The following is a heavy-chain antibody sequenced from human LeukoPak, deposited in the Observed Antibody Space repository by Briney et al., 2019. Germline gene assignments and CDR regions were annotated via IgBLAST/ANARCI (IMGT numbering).Heavy chain of an antibody. D-gene: IGHD2-21*02. CDR2: ISHEGGNT. V-gene: IGHV3-30-3*01. CDR3: ARDWDPLPTAIGSAAFDL. J-gene: IGHJ3*01. Sequence: GKSLTLSCAASGFIFSKFAMHWVRQAPGKGLEWLAVISHEGGNTNYADSVKGRFTVSRDNSKNTLFLQMNTLKFQDTSLYYCARDWDPLPTAIGSAAFDLWGQGTLVTVSS. CDR1: GFIFSKFA.